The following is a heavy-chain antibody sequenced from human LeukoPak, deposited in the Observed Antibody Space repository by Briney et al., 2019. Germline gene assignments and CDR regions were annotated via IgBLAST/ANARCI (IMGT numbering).Heavy chain of an antibody. CDR3: AKIAVRGVIINYFDY. D-gene: IGHD3-10*01. CDR1: GFTFSSYA. J-gene: IGHJ4*02. Sequence: SGGSLRLSCAASGFTFSSYAMSWVRQAPGKGLEWVSAISGSGGSTYYADSVKGRFTISRDNSKNTLYLRMNSLRAEDTAVYYCAKIAVRGVIINYFDYWGQGTLVTVSS. CDR2: ISGSGGST. V-gene: IGHV3-23*01.